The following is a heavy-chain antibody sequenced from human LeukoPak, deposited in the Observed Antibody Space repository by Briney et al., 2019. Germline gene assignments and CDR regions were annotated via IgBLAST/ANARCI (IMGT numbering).Heavy chain of an antibody. V-gene: IGHV3-13*01. Sequence: GGSLRLSCAASGFTFCDYDMHGVPQATGKGLEGVSAIGSAGDTYYTGSVTGRFTISRENAKNSLYLQMNSLRAGDTAVYYCARVAKERVGGVYYFDYWGQGTLVTVSS. CDR1: GFTFCDYD. D-gene: IGHD1-1*01. CDR2: IGSAGDT. J-gene: IGHJ4*02. CDR3: ARVAKERVGGVYYFDY.